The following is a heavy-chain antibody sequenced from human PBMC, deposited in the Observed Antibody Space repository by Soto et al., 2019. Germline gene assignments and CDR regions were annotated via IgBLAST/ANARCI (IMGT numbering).Heavy chain of an antibody. CDR2: ISYDGSNK. J-gene: IGHJ3*02. CDR3: AIAAWELRKNPFAI. V-gene: IGHV3-30-3*01. Sequence: GGSLRLSCAASGFTFSSYAMHWVRQAPGKGLEWVAVISYDGSNKYYADSVKGRFTIPRDNSKNTLYLQMNSLRAEDTAVYYCAIAAWELRKNPFAIWGQGTMVTVSS. D-gene: IGHD1-26*01. CDR1: GFTFSSYA.